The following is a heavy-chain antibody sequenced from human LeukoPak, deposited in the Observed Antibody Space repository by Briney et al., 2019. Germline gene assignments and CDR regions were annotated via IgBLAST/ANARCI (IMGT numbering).Heavy chain of an antibody. CDR2: IRQDGSDK. J-gene: IGHJ4*02. CDR1: GFTLSSYW. CDR3: ARGIAAAGSY. Sequence: GRSLRLSCVASGFTLSSYWVTWVRQAPGKGLEWVANIRQDGSDKYYMDSVKGRFTISRDNAKNSVYLQMNSLRVEDTAVYYCARGIAAAGSYWGQGTLVTVSS. D-gene: IGHD6-13*01. V-gene: IGHV3-7*03.